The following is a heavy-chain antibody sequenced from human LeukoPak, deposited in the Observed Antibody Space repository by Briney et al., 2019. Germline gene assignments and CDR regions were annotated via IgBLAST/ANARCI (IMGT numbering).Heavy chain of an antibody. CDR2: IYYSGST. V-gene: IGHV4-59*01. J-gene: IGHJ4*02. CDR3: ARFALDSSGYYYDY. CDR1: GGSISSYY. D-gene: IGHD3-22*01. Sequence: PSETLSLTCTVSGGSISSYYWSWIRQPPGKGLEWIGYIYYSGSTNYSPSLKSRVTISVDTSKNQFSLKLSSVTAADTAVYYCARFALDSSGYYYDYWGQGTLVTVSS.